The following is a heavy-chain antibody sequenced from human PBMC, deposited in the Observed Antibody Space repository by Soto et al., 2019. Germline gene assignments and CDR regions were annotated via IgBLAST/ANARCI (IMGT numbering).Heavy chain of an antibody. CDR3: ARSGLAYGMAV. CDR2: FYPTGKT. J-gene: IGHJ6*02. D-gene: IGHD3-16*01. V-gene: IGHV4-4*07. Sequence: QVQLQESGPGLVKPSETLSLTCTVSGGSISSYYWCWTRQPAGKGLEWIGRFYPTGKTNYNPSLQGRLTRSADPSRNKFPLNLTSVTAAATAEYYFARSGLAYGMAVWGQGTPVTSP. CDR1: GGSISSYY.